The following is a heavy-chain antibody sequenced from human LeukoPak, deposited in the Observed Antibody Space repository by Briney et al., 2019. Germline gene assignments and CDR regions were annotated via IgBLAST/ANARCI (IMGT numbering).Heavy chain of an antibody. J-gene: IGHJ6*03. V-gene: IGHV1-2*06. CDR1: GYTFTGYY. Sequence: GASVKVSFKASGYTFTGYYMHWVRQAPGQGLEWMGRINPNSGGTNYAQKLQGRVTMTRDTSISTANMELSRLRSDDTAVYYCARLVRNYYYMDVWGKGTTVTVSS. D-gene: IGHD3-16*02. CDR3: ARLVRNYYYMDV. CDR2: INPNSGGT.